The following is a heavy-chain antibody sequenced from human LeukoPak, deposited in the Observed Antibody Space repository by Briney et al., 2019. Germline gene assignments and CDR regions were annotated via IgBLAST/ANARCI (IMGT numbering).Heavy chain of an antibody. Sequence: GASVKVSCKASGGTFSSYAISWVRQAPGQGLEWMGRIIPILGIANYAQKFQGRVTITADKSTSTAYMELSSLRSEDTAVYYCARRYSSSSYDAFDIWGQGTMVTVSS. CDR1: GGTFSSYA. D-gene: IGHD6-13*01. CDR3: ARRYSSSSYDAFDI. CDR2: IIPILGIA. J-gene: IGHJ3*02. V-gene: IGHV1-69*04.